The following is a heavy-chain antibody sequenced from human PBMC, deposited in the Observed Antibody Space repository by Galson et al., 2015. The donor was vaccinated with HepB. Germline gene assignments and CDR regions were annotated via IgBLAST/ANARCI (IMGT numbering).Heavy chain of an antibody. J-gene: IGHJ6*02. CDR2: FDPEDGEA. V-gene: IGHV1-24*01. D-gene: IGHD2-2*03. CDR3: ARFGYCSSTSCYSNRYYYYGMDV. CDR1: GYTLTELS. Sequence: SVKVSCKVSGYTLTELSMHWVRQAPGKGLEWMGGFDPEDGEAIYAQKFQGRVTMTEDTSTDTAYMELSSLRSEDTAVYYCARFGYCSSTSCYSNRYYYYGMDVWGQGTTVTVSS.